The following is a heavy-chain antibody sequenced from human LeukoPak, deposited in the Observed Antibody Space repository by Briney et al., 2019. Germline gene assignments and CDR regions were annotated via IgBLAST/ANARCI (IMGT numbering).Heavy chain of an antibody. CDR2: INPSGGST. V-gene: IGHV1-46*01. Sequence: ASVKVSCKASGGTFSSYAISWVRQAPGQGLEWMGIINPSGGSTTYAQKFQGRVTMTRGTSTSTVYMELSSLRSEDTALYYCARGDVLDSSVYNWFDPWGQGTLVIVSS. CDR1: GGTFSSYA. J-gene: IGHJ5*02. D-gene: IGHD3-22*01. CDR3: ARGDVLDSSVYNWFDP.